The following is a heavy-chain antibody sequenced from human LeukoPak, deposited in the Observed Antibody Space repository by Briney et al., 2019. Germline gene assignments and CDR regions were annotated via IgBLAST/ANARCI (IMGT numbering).Heavy chain of an antibody. CDR1: GFTFSSYA. V-gene: IGHV3-23*01. D-gene: IGHD6-19*01. J-gene: IGHJ4*02. CDR2: ISGSGGST. Sequence: GGSLRLSCAASGFTFSSYAMSWVRQAPGKGLEWVSGISGSGGSTYYADSVKGRFTISRDNSKKTVYLQMNSLRVEDTALYYCAKDYSSGWYFDYWGQGTLVTVSS. CDR3: AKDYSSGWYFDY.